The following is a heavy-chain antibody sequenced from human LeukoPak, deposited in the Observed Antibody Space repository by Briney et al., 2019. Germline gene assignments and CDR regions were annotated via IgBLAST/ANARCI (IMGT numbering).Heavy chain of an antibody. Sequence: GGSLRLSCAASGFTFSSYWMSWVRQAPGKGLEWVANIKQDGSEKYYVDSVKGRFTISRDNVKNSLYLQMNSLRAEDTAVYYCARDYFDWNYDYWGQGTLVTVSS. V-gene: IGHV3-7*01. CDR2: IKQDGSEK. CDR1: GFTFSSYW. J-gene: IGHJ4*02. D-gene: IGHD1-1*01. CDR3: ARDYFDWNYDY.